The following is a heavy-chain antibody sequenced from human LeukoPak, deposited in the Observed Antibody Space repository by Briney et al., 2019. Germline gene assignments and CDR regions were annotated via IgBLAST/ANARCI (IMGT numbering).Heavy chain of an antibody. V-gene: IGHV1-69*01. CDR3: ARIPLEVVVPAANHWYFDL. Sequence: SVKVSCKASGGTFSSYAISWVRQAPGQGLEWMGGIIPIFGTANYAQKFQGRVTITADESTSTDYMELSSLRSEDTAVYYCARIPLEVVVPAANHWYFDLWGRGTLVTVSS. CDR1: GGTFSSYA. CDR2: IIPIFGTA. D-gene: IGHD2-2*01. J-gene: IGHJ2*01.